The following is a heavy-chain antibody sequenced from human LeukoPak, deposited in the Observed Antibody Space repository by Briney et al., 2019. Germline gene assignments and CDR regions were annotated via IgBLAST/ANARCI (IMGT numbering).Heavy chain of an antibody. V-gene: IGHV3-7*01. J-gene: IGHJ5*02. CDR1: GFTFSGYW. CDR3: ARVSMVRGVIINSWFDP. Sequence: GGSLRLSCAASGFTFSGYWMSWVRQAPGKGLEWVANIKQDGSEKYYVDSVKGRFTISRDNAKNSLYLQMNSLRAEDTAVYYCARVSMVRGVIINSWFDPWGQGTLVTVSS. D-gene: IGHD3-10*01. CDR2: IKQDGSEK.